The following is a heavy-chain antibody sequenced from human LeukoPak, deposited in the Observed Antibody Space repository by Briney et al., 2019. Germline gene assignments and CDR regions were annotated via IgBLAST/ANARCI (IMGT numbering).Heavy chain of an antibody. J-gene: IGHJ4*02. V-gene: IGHV3-23*01. CDR1: GFTFSTYA. Sequence: GGSLRLSCAASGFTFSTYAMNWVRQAPGKGLEWVSAISGSGGSTYYADSVKGRFTISRDNSKNTLYLQMNSLRADDTAVYYYAKRDTAMEFDYWGQGTLVTVSS. CDR3: AKRDTAMEFDY. D-gene: IGHD5-18*01. CDR2: ISGSGGST.